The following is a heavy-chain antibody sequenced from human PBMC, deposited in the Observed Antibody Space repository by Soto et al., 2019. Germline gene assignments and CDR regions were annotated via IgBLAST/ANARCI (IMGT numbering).Heavy chain of an antibody. CDR2: IYYSGST. Sequence: QVQLQESGPGLVKPSETLSLTCTVSGGSISSYYWSWIRQPPGKGLEWIGYIYYSGSTNYNPSLKNRVTISVDTSKNQFSLKLSSVTAADTAVYYCARFYGSYFDYWGQGTLVTVSS. V-gene: IGHV4-59*01. CDR1: GGSISSYY. CDR3: ARFYGSYFDY. J-gene: IGHJ4*02. D-gene: IGHD4-17*01.